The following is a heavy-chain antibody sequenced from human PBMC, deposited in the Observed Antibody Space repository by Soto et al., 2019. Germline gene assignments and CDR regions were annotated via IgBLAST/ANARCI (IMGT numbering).Heavy chain of an antibody. D-gene: IGHD2-2*01. CDR2: IGGGGVNT. Sequence: EVQLLESGGGLVHPGGSLRLSCAASGFTFSSYAMSWVRQAPGKGLEWVSIIGGGGVNTYYADSVKGRFTISRDNSINALYLQMSSLRAGDTAVYYCAKGILVKPPGSRALDIWGQGTMVTVSS. CDR1: GFTFSSYA. CDR3: AKGILVKPPGSRALDI. V-gene: IGHV3-23*01. J-gene: IGHJ3*02.